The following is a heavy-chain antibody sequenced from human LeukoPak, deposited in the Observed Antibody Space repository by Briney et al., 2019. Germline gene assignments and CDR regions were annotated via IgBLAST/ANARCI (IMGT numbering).Heavy chain of an antibody. D-gene: IGHD3-10*01. V-gene: IGHV4-39*07. CDR2: IYYSGST. J-gene: IGHJ4*02. CDR1: GGSISSSSYY. Sequence: PSETLSLTCTVSGGSISSSSYYWGWIRQPPGKGLEWIGSIYYSGSTYYNPSLKSRVTISVDTSKNQFSLKLSSVTAADTAVYYCARGRYYGSGPRGFFDYWGQGTLVTVSS. CDR3: ARGRYYGSGPRGFFDY.